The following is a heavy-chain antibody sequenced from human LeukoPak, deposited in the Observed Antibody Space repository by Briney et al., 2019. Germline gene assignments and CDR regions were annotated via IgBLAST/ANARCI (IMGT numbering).Heavy chain of an antibody. CDR2: MNPNSGNT. Sequence: GASVKVSCKASGYTFTSYDINWVRQATGQGLEWMGWMNPNSGNTGHAQKFQGRVTITRNTSISTAYMELSSLRSEDTAVYYCARDQYCSGGSCYSGIGYWGQGTLVTVSS. CDR3: ARDQYCSGGSCYSGIGY. J-gene: IGHJ4*02. V-gene: IGHV1-8*03. CDR1: GYTFTSYD. D-gene: IGHD2-15*01.